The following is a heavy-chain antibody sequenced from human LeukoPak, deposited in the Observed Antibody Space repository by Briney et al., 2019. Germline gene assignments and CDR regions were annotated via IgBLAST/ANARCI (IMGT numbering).Heavy chain of an antibody. Sequence: GGSLRLSCAASGFTFSSYPMHWVRQTPGKGLEWVAVISYDGSEKHYADPVKGRFTISRDNSKNTLYLQMNSLRVEDTAVYYCAREGSSGYYPYWGQGILVTVSS. J-gene: IGHJ4*02. CDR1: GFTFSSYP. D-gene: IGHD3-22*01. CDR3: AREGSSGYYPY. V-gene: IGHV3-30-3*01. CDR2: ISYDGSEK.